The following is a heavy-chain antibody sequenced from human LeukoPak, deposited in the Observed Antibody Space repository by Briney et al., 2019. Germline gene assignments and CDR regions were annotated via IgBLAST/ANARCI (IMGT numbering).Heavy chain of an antibody. V-gene: IGHV3-9*01. CDR2: ISWNSGSI. Sequence: GGSLRLSCAASGFTFDDYAMHWVRQAPGNGLDWVSGISWNSGSIVYADSVKGRLTISRDNDKHSMYLQMNSLRAEDTALYYCAKDRGHVGPEIFDYWGQGTLVTVSS. CDR1: GFTFDDYA. CDR3: AKDRGHVGPEIFDY. D-gene: IGHD1-26*01. J-gene: IGHJ4*02.